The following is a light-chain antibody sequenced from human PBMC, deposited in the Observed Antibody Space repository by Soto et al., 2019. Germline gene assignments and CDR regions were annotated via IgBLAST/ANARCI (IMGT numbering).Light chain of an antibody. CDR2: DAS. J-gene: IGKJ1*01. V-gene: IGKV3-11*01. CDR3: QQRSNWPPTWT. Sequence: EIVLTQSPATLSWAPGERATLSCRASQSVSTYLAWYQQKPGQAPRLLIYDASKRATGIPVRFSGSGSGTDFTLTLTSLEPEDFGVYYCQQRSNWPPTWTFGQGTKVDIK. CDR1: QSVSTY.